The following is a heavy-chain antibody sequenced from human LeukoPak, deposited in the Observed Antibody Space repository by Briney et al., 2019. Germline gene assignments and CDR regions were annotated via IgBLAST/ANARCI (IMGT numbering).Heavy chain of an antibody. D-gene: IGHD2-21*01. V-gene: IGHV4-39*07. Sequence: PSETLSLTCTVSGGSISSSSYYWGWIRQPPGKGLEWIGSIYYSGSTYYNPSLKSRVTISVDTSKNQFSLKLSSVTATDTAVYYCARDQGGSYFPTLPFDYWGQGTLVTVSS. CDR3: ARDQGGSYFPTLPFDY. CDR2: IYYSGST. J-gene: IGHJ4*02. CDR1: GGSISSSSYY.